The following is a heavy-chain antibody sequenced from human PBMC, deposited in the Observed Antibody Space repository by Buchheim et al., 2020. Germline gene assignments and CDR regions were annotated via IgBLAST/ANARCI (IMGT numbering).Heavy chain of an antibody. Sequence: QVQLVQSGAEVKKPGSSVKVSCKASGGTFSSYAISWVRQAPGQGLEWMGGIIPIFGTANYAQKFQGRATITADESTSTAYMELSRLGAEDTAVYYCAGGGIVAAIWSYYYYGMDVWGQGTT. CDR3: AGGGIVAAIWSYYYYGMDV. D-gene: IGHD5-12*01. CDR1: GGTFSSYA. J-gene: IGHJ6*02. V-gene: IGHV1-69*01. CDR2: IIPIFGTA.